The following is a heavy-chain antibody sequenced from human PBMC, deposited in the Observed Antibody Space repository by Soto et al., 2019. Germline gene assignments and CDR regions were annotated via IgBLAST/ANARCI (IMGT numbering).Heavy chain of an antibody. CDR1: GYSFTSYW. Sequence: GESLKISCKGSGYSFTSYWIGWVRQMPGKGLEWMGIIYPGDSDTRYSPSFQGQVTISADKSISTAYLQWSSLKASDTAMYDCERLTGDYDFWSAYFDYWGQGTLVTVSS. V-gene: IGHV5-51*01. CDR3: ERLTGDYDFWSAYFDY. D-gene: IGHD3-3*01. CDR2: IYPGDSDT. J-gene: IGHJ4*02.